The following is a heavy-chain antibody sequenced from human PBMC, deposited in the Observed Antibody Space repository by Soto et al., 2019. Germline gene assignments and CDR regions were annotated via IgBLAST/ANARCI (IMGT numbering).Heavy chain of an antibody. V-gene: IGHV2-5*02. CDR1: GFSLTTSGVG. D-gene: IGHD4-17*01. CDR3: AHRTNTVTWWLGP. CDR2: IYWDDDK. J-gene: IGHJ5*02. Sequence: QITLKESGPTLVKPTQTLTLTCTFSGFSLTTSGVGVGWIRQPPGKALEWLALIYWDDDKRYSPSLKSRLTTTKNTSKTQGLITKTTMDPADTATYVCAHRTNTVTWWLGPWGQGTLATVSS.